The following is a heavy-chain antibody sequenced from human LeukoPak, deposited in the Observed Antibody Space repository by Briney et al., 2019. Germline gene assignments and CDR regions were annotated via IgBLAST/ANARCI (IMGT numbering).Heavy chain of an antibody. V-gene: IGHV1-69*04. CDR2: IIPIFGIA. D-gene: IGHD5-12*01. CDR1: GGTFSSYA. J-gene: IGHJ6*02. Sequence: VASVKVSCEASGGTFSSYAISWVRQAPGQGLEWMGRIIPIFGIANYAQKFQGRVTITADKPTSTASMELSSLRSEDTAVYYCARGYRGYVDYYYGMDVWGQGTTVTVSS. CDR3: ARGYRGYVDYYYGMDV.